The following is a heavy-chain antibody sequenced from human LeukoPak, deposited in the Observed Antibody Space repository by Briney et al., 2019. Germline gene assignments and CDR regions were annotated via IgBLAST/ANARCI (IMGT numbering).Heavy chain of an antibody. CDR1: GGSISSGDYY. CDR3: ARALVVTATFDY. CDR2: MYYSGST. V-gene: IGHV4-30-4*01. D-gene: IGHD2-21*02. J-gene: IGHJ4*02. Sequence: SETLSLTCTVSGGSISSGDYYWSWIRQPPGKGLEWIAYMYYSGSTYYNPSLKSRVTISVDTSKNQFSLKLNSVTAADTAVYYCARALVVTATFDYWGQGTLVTVSS.